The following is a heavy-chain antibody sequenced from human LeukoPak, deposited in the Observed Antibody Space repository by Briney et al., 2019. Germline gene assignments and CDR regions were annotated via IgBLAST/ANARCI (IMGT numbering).Heavy chain of an antibody. Sequence: PGGSLRLSCAASGFTFSSYDMNWVRQAPGEGLEWVSSISSSSSYIYYADSVKGRFTISRDNAKNSLYLQMNSLRAEDTAVYYCARGGSFFDYWGQGTLVTVPS. CDR3: ARGGSFFDY. CDR2: ISSSSSYI. J-gene: IGHJ4*02. V-gene: IGHV3-21*01. CDR1: GFTFSSYD.